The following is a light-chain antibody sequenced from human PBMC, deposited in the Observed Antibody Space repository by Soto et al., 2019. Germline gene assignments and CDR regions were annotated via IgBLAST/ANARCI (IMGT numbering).Light chain of an antibody. CDR1: SSNIGAGYD. CDR3: QSYDSSLGVV. Sequence: QAVLTQPPSVSGAPGQRVTISCTGSSSNIGAGYDVHWYQQLPGTAPKLLIYGNSNRPSGVPDRFSGSKSGTSPSLAITGLQAEDEADYYCQSYDSSLGVVFGGGTKLTVL. J-gene: IGLJ2*01. CDR2: GNS. V-gene: IGLV1-40*01.